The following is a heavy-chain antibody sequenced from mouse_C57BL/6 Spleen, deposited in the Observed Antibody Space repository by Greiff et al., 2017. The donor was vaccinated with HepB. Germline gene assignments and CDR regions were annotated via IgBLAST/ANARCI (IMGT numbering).Heavy chain of an antibody. J-gene: IGHJ2*01. V-gene: IGHV1-81*01. CDR1: GYTFTSYG. Sequence: QVQLKESGAELARPGASVKLSCKASGYTFTSYGISWVKQRTEQGLEWIGEIYPRSGNTYYNEKFKGKATLTADKSSSTAYMELRSLTSEDSAVYFCARSYYGSSYDYWGQGTTLTVSS. CDR2: IYPRSGNT. CDR3: ARSYYGSSYDY. D-gene: IGHD1-1*01.